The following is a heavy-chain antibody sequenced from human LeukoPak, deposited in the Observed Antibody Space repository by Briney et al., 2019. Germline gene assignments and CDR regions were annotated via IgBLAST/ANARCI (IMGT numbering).Heavy chain of an antibody. CDR1: GYSFISYC. V-gene: IGHV5-51*01. D-gene: IGHD5-24*01. CDR3: ARHISLSIGDAFDI. Sequence: GESLKISCKGSGYSFISYCIAWVRQMPGKGLEWMGIIYPGDSDTRYSPSFQGQVTISADKPISTAYLQWSSLKASDTAMYYCARHISLSIGDAFDIWGQGTMVTVSS. CDR2: IYPGDSDT. J-gene: IGHJ3*02.